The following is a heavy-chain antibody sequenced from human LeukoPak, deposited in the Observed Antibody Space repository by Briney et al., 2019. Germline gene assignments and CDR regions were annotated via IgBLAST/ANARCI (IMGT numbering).Heavy chain of an antibody. D-gene: IGHD1-26*01. Sequence: SETLSLTCTVSGGSISSYYWSWIRQPAGKGLEWIGRIHTSGSTNYNPSLRSRVTMSVDTSKNQFSLRLRSVTAAATALYYCSRGVATITQDSFDIWGLGTMVTVSS. CDR1: GGSISSYY. V-gene: IGHV4-4*07. CDR3: SRGVATITQDSFDI. CDR2: IHTSGST. J-gene: IGHJ3*02.